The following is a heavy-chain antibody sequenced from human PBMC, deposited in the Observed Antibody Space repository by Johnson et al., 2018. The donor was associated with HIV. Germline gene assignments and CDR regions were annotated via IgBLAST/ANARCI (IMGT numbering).Heavy chain of an antibody. Sequence: VQLVESAGGVVQPGRSLRLSCAASGFTFSTYGMHWVRQAPGKGLEWVAVLSYDGSNKYYADSVKGRFTISRDNSKNTLYLQMNSLRAVDTAVYYCARLITMIVVAKDAFDIWGQGTMVTVSS. CDR3: ARLITMIVVAKDAFDI. D-gene: IGHD3-22*01. V-gene: IGHV3-30*03. J-gene: IGHJ3*02. CDR1: GFTFSTYG. CDR2: LSYDGSNK.